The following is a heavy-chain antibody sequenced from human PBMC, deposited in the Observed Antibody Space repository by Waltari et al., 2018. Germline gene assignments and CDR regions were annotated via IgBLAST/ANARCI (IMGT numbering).Heavy chain of an antibody. CDR3: ARERLFSRGEVLPTGV. CDR2: ISSSSSYI. D-gene: IGHD3-10*01. Sequence: EVQLVESGGGLVKPGGSLRLSCAASGFTFSSYSMNWVRQAPGKGLEWVSSISSSSSYIYYADSVKGRFTISRDNAKNSLYLQMNSLRAEDTAVYYCARERLFSRGEVLPTGVWGQGTTVTVSS. CDR1: GFTFSSYS. V-gene: IGHV3-21*01. J-gene: IGHJ6*02.